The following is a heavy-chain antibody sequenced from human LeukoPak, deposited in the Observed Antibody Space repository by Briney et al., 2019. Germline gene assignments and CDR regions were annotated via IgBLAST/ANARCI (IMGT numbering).Heavy chain of an antibody. CDR3: ARDGAGTTFYYYYGMDV. J-gene: IGHJ6*02. CDR1: GYTFTSYG. D-gene: IGHD1-1*01. CDR2: ISAYNGNT. Sequence: ASVKVSCKASGYTFTSYGISWVRQAPGQGLEWMGWISAYNGNTNYAQKLQGRVTMTTDTSTSTAYMELRSLRPDDTAVYYCARDGAGTTFYYYYGMDVWGQGTTVTVSS. V-gene: IGHV1-18*01.